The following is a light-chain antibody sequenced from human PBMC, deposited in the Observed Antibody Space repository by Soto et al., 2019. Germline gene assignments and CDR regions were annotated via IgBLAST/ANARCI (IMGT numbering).Light chain of an antibody. V-gene: IGKV3-15*01. Sequence: EVVMTQSPATLSVSPGERVTLSCTASQSVSGNLAWYQQKPGQAPRLLIHGASTRATDIPARFSGSWSGTEFTLTITSLQSEDFAVYYCQQYHNWPPGLTFGGGTRVEIK. CDR3: QQYHNWPPGLT. CDR1: QSVSGN. CDR2: GAS. J-gene: IGKJ4*01.